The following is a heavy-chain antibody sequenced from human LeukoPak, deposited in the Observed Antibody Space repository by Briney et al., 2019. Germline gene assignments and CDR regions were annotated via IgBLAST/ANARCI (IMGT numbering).Heavy chain of an antibody. CDR3: ARGQSTYYYDSSGYYFGAPHYYYYYMDV. CDR1: GGSFSGYY. CDR2: INHSGST. V-gene: IGHV4-34*01. D-gene: IGHD3-22*01. J-gene: IGHJ6*03. Sequence: PSETLSLICAVYGGSFSGYYWSWIRQPPGKGLEWIGEINHSGSTNYNPSLKSRVTISVDTSKNQFSLKLSSVTAADTAVYYCARGQSTYYYDSSGYYFGAPHYYYYYMDVWGKGTTVTVSS.